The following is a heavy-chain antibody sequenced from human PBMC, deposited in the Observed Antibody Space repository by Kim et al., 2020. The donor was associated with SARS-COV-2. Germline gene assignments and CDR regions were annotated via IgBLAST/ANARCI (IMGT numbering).Heavy chain of an antibody. CDR3: AKDGAPYRPIPAATLGWYFDL. Sequence: GGSLRLSCAASGFTFSSYAMSWVRQAPGKGLEWVSAISGSGGSTYYADSVKGRFTISRDNSKNTLYLQMNSLRAEDTAVYYCAKDGAPYRPIPAATLGWYFDLWGRGTLVTVSS. CDR2: ISGSGGST. CDR1: GFTFSSYA. J-gene: IGHJ2*01. V-gene: IGHV3-23*01. D-gene: IGHD2-2*01.